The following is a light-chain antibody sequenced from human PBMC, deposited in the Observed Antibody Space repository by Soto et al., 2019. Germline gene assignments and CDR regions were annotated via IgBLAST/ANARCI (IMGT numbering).Light chain of an antibody. V-gene: IGLV1-40*01. J-gene: IGLJ1*01. CDR2: GNF. Sequence: QSVLTQPPSVSGAPGQRVTISCTGSSCNIGAGYNVHWYQQLPGTAPKLLIYGNFNRPSGVPDRFSGSKSGTSASLAITGLQAEDEADYYCQSYDSSLSGYVFGTGTKVTVL. CDR3: QSYDSSLSGYV. CDR1: SCNIGAGYN.